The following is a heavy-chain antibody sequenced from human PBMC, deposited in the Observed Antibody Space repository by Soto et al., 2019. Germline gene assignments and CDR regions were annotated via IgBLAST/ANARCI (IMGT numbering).Heavy chain of an antibody. CDR1: GFTFSSYS. CDR2: IKQDGSEK. V-gene: IGHV3-7*01. Sequence: PGGSLRLSCAASGFTFSSYSMNWVRQAPGKGLEWVANIKQDGSEKYYVDSVKGRFTISRDNAKNSLYLQMNSLRAEDTAVYYCAAWSGWYSPDAFDIWGQGTMVTVSS. CDR3: AAWSGWYSPDAFDI. D-gene: IGHD6-19*01. J-gene: IGHJ3*02.